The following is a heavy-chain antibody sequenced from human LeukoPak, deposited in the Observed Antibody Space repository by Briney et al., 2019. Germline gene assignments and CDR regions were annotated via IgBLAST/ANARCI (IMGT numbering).Heavy chain of an antibody. D-gene: IGHD4-17*01. Sequence: TVKVSCKASGYTFNNYYILWVRQAPGQGREWMGWINPHSGGTSYAQKFQGRVTMTRDTSITTAYMELSRLRSDDTAIYYCASHYGDRRVYWGQGSLVTVSS. CDR2: INPHSGGT. CDR1: GYTFNNYY. CDR3: ASHYGDRRVY. J-gene: IGHJ4*02. V-gene: IGHV1-2*02.